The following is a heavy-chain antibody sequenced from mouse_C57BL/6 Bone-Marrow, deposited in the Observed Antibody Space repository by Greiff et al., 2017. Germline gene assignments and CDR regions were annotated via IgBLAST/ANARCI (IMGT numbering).Heavy chain of an antibody. CDR1: GYTFTDYY. D-gene: IGHD2-4*01. CDR2: INPNNGGT. Sequence: EVQLQQSGPELVKPGASVKISCKASGYTFTDYYMNWVKQSHGKSLEWIGDINPNNGGTSYNQKFKGKATLTVDKSSSTAYMELRSLTSEDSAVYYCARGDIYYDPFAYWGQGTLVTVSA. CDR3: ARGDIYYDPFAY. J-gene: IGHJ3*01. V-gene: IGHV1-26*01.